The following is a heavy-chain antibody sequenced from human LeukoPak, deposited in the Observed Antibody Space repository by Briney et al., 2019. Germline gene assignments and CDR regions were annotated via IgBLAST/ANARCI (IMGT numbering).Heavy chain of an antibody. CDR3: ARRGTIAAADY. Sequence: GRSLRLSCTGSGFTFGDYAMSWVRQAPGKGLEWVGFIRSKAYGGTIEYAASVKDRFTISRDDSKSIACLQMNSLKTEDTGVYYCARRGTIAAADYWGQGTLVTVSS. CDR2: IRSKAYGGTI. CDR1: GFTFGDYA. J-gene: IGHJ4*02. D-gene: IGHD6-6*01. V-gene: IGHV3-49*04.